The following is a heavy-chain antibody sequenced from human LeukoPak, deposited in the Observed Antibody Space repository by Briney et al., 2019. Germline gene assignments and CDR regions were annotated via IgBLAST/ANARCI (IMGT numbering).Heavy chain of an antibody. D-gene: IGHD2-15*01. V-gene: IGHV4-59*02. CDR2: IYYTET. CDR1: GGSVSNYY. CDR3: ARASGYCSGGSCVYFDY. Sequence: PSETLSLTCTVSGGSVSNYYWSWIRQSPGKGLEWIGYIYYTETSYNPSLKSRVTISVDTSKNQFSLKLSSVTAADTAVYYCARASGYCSGGSCVYFDYWGQGTLVTVSS. J-gene: IGHJ4*02.